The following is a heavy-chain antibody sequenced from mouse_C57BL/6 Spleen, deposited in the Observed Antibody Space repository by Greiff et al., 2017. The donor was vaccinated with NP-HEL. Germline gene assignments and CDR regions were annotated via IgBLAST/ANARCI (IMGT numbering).Heavy chain of an antibody. J-gene: IGHJ2*01. V-gene: IGHV2-4*01. Sequence: QVHVKQSGPGLVQPSQSLSITCTVSGFSLTSYGVHWVRQPPGKGLEWLGVIWSGGSTDYNAAFISRLSISKDNSKSQVFFKMNSLQADDTAIYYCAKNSDLGQTPDYFDYWGQGTTLTVSS. CDR1: GFSLTSYG. D-gene: IGHD3-3*01. CDR3: AKNSDLGQTPDYFDY. CDR2: IWSGGST.